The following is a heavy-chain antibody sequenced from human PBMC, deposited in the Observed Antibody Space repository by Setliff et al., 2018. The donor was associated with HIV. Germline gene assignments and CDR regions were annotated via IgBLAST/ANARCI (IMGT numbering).Heavy chain of an antibody. D-gene: IGHD4-17*01. CDR2: IRSKANNYAT. J-gene: IGHJ4*02. V-gene: IGHV3-73*01. CDR1: GFSNSA. Sequence: PGGSLRLSCAASGFSNSALHWVRQAPGKGLEWVGRIRSKANNYATEYGASVKGRFIISRDDSKNMAYLQMNSLRTEDTAVYYCASTVTTYYFDYWGQGTLVTVSS. CDR3: ASTVTTYYFDY.